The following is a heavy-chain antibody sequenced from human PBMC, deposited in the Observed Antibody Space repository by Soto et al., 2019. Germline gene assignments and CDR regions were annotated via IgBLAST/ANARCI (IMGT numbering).Heavy chain of an antibody. Sequence: GGSLRLSCAASGFTFSTYGMHWVRQAPGKGLEWVAVISYDGTNKYYADSVKGRFTISRDNSKNTLYLQMNSLRAEDTAVYYCANERYRSRSPDFDYWCQGILVNVS. CDR2: ISYDGTNK. V-gene: IGHV3-30*18. D-gene: IGHD6-13*01. CDR1: GFTFSTYG. CDR3: ANERYRSRSPDFDY. J-gene: IGHJ4*02.